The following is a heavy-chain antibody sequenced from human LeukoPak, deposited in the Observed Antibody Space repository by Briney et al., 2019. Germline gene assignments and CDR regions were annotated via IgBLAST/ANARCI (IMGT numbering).Heavy chain of an antibody. J-gene: IGHJ4*02. CDR1: GGSISSYH. CDR2: TNYSGTT. CDR3: ARQSPNSSGWYDFDY. Sequence: SETLSLTCSVSGGSISSYHWNWIRQPPGKGLEWIGYTNYSGTTNYNPSLKSRVTISIDTSKNQFSLKLSSVTAADTAVYYCARQSPNSSGWYDFDYWGQGTLVTVSS. V-gene: IGHV4-59*08. D-gene: IGHD6-19*01.